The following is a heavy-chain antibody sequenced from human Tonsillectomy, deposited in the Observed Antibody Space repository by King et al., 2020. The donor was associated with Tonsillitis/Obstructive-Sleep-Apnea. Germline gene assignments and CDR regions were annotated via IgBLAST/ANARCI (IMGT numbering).Heavy chain of an antibody. Sequence: VQLVESGGGLVQPGGSLRLSCAASGFTFSSYEMNWVRQAPGKGLEWVSYISSSGSTIYDADSVKGRFTISRDNAKKSLYLQMNSLRAEDTAVYYCVRPRVPASMARGAAACIRWGQGTLVTVSS. D-gene: IGHD6-13*01. J-gene: IGHJ4*02. CDR1: GFTFSSYE. V-gene: IGHV3-48*03. CDR2: ISSSGSTI. CDR3: VRPRVPASMARGAAACIR.